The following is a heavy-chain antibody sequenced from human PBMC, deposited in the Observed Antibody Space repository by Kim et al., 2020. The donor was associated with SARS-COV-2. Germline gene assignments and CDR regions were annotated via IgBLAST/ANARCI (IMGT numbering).Heavy chain of an antibody. CDR3: VKNSGASTYDSGSL. V-gene: IGHV3-23*01. D-gene: IGHD3-10*01. Sequence: GGSLRLSCAASGFTFTSYAMTWVRQTPGKGLEWVSAISSNSASIYYAHSVTGRFTISRDNSRNTLYLQMNSLKAEDTALYYFVKNSGASTYDSGSLWGQG. J-gene: IGHJ1*01. CDR2: ISSNSASI. CDR1: GFTFTSYA.